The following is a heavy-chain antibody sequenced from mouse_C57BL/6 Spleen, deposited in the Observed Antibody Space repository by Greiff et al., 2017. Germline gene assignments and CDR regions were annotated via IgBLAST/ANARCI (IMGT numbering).Heavy chain of an antibody. V-gene: IGHV5-4*01. D-gene: IGHD4-1*01. Sequence: EVKLVESGGGLVKPGGSLKLSCAASGFTFSSYAMSWVRQTPEKRLEWVATISDGGSYTYYPDNVKGRFTISRDNAKNNLYLQMSHLKSEDTAMYYCARDLRSWGIDAMDYWGQGTSVTVSS. CDR2: ISDGGSYT. CDR1: GFTFSSYA. J-gene: IGHJ4*01. CDR3: ARDLRSWGIDAMDY.